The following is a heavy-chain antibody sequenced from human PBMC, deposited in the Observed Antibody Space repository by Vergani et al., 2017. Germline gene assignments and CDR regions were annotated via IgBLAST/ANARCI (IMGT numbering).Heavy chain of an antibody. J-gene: IGHJ4*02. CDR3: ARWDYGILTGYRY. CDR2: INPSGGHT. Sequence: QVQVVQSGAEVKKSGASLKVSCKTSGYTFSNYYMHWVRQAPGQGLEWMGIINPSGGHTNYAQKFQGRVTMTRDTSTSTVYMELSSLRSEDTAIYYCARWDYGILTGYRYWGQGTLVTVSA. D-gene: IGHD3-9*01. CDR1: GYTFSNYY. V-gene: IGHV1-46*03.